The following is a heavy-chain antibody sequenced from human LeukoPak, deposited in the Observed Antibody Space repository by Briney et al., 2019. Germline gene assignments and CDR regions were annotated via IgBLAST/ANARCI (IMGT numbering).Heavy chain of an antibody. D-gene: IGHD5-24*01. J-gene: IGHJ3*02. CDR3: ARGLQENLAWLQAFSAFDI. V-gene: IGHV1-18*01. CDR2: ISAYNGNT. CDR1: GYTFTSCG. Sequence: ASVKVSCKASGYTFTSCGISWVRQAPGQGLEWMGWISAYNGNTNNAQKFQGRVTMTTDTSTRTSYMELRSLRSDDTAVYYCARGLQENLAWLQAFSAFDIWGQGTMVTISS.